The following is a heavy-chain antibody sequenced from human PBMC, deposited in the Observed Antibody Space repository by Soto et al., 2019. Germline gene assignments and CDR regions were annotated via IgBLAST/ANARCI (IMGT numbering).Heavy chain of an antibody. V-gene: IGHV1-8*01. CDR2: MNPNSGDT. D-gene: IGHD6-19*01. J-gene: IGHJ6*03. Sequence: TSVKVSCKDSGYTFTNYDINWVRQATGQGLEWMGWMNPNSGDTGYAQNFQGRVTMTRNTSISTAYMELSSLRSEDTAVYYCATVSAWQFYFFMDVWGKGTTVTVSS. CDR1: GYTFTNYD. CDR3: ATVSAWQFYFFMDV.